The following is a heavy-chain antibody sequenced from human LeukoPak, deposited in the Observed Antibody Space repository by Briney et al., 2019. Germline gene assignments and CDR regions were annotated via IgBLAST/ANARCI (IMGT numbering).Heavy chain of an antibody. CDR3: ASCVLPSSRDSDVNWFDP. CDR1: GGTFSSYA. Sequence: ASVKVSCKASGGTFSSYAISWVRQAPGQGLEWMGGIIPIFGTANYAQKFQGRVTITADESTGTAYMELSSLRSEDTAVYYCASCVLPSSRDSDVNWFDPWGQGTLVTVSS. D-gene: IGHD5-24*01. CDR2: IIPIFGTA. J-gene: IGHJ5*02. V-gene: IGHV1-69*13.